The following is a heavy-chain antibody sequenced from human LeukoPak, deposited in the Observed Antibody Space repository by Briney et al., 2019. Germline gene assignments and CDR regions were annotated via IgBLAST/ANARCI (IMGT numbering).Heavy chain of an antibody. J-gene: IGHJ5*02. CDR1: GFTFSSYS. CDR2: ISSSSSYI. D-gene: IGHD4-17*01. CDR3: ARVNNYGADP. Sequence: PGGSLRLSCAASGFTFSSYSMNWVRQAPGKGLEWVSSISSSSSYIYYADSLKGRFTISRDNAKNSLYLEMNSLRAEDTAVYYCARVNNYGADPWGQGTLVTVSS. V-gene: IGHV3-21*01.